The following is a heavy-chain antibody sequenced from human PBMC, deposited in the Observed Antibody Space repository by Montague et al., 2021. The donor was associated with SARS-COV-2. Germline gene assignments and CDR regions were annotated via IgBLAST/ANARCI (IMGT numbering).Heavy chain of an antibody. CDR2: IYATGSA. D-gene: IGHD2-15*01. Sequence: TLSLTCTVSGGSVSSRSHFWSWIRQPAGKGLEWIGHIYATGSAKYNPSLESRVTISVDTSNNQFSLRLSSVTAADTAVYYCTRVVVVVPASPAPTLFDPWGQGILVTVYS. CDR1: GGSVSSRSHF. CDR3: TRVVVVVPASPAPTLFDP. V-gene: IGHV4-61*09. J-gene: IGHJ5*02.